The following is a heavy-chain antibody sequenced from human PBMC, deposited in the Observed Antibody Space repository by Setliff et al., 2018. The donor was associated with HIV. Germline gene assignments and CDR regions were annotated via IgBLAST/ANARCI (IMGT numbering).Heavy chain of an antibody. CDR1: GFSFRTYN. Sequence: PGGSLRLSCAASGFSFRTYNMNWVRQAPGKGLEWVSSISSDGRYIYDADSVKGRFTISRDDAKSSLYLQMNSLRVEDTAVYYCARVGLWSHYSPDYWGQGTLVTVSS. V-gene: IGHV3-21*04. CDR2: ISSDGRYI. J-gene: IGHJ4*02. D-gene: IGHD3-3*01. CDR3: ARVGLWSHYSPDY.